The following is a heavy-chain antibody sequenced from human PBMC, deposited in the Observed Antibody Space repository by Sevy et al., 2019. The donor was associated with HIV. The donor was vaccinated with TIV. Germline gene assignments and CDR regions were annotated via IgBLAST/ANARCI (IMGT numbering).Heavy chain of an antibody. CDR1: RFSFNTYE. CDR2: ISSSGFTI. J-gene: IGHJ4*02. CDR3: ARAYRPDYDILAGYYSASDY. D-gene: IGHD3-9*01. Sequence: GGSLRLSCAASRFSFNTYEMNWFRQAPGKGLEWVSYISSSGFTIYYADSVKGRFTISRDNAKNSLYLQMNSLRVEDTAVYYCARAYRPDYDILAGYYSASDYWGQGILVTVSS. V-gene: IGHV3-48*03.